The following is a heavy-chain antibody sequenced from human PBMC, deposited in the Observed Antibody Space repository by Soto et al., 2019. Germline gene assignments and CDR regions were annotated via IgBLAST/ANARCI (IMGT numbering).Heavy chain of an antibody. D-gene: IGHD2-15*01. CDR1: GYCFTSYW. CDR2: IDPSDSYT. V-gene: IGHV5-10-1*01. Sequence: GESLKIACKGSGYCFTSYWISWVRQMPGKGLEWMGRIDPSDSYTNYSPSFQGHVTISADKSISTAYLQWSSLKASDTAMYYCARHDRRGGHPTYYYYGMDVWGQGTTVTVSS. CDR3: ARHDRRGGHPTYYYYGMDV. J-gene: IGHJ6*02.